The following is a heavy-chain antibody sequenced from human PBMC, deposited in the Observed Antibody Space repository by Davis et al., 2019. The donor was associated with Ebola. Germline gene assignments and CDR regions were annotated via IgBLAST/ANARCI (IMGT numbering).Heavy chain of an antibody. CDR3: ARSQDYYYGMDV. D-gene: IGHD6-19*01. J-gene: IGHJ6*02. CDR2: THIDGSGA. Sequence: GGSLRLSCAASGFRFNTYWMHWVRQAPGKGLVWISRTHIDGSGANYADSVKGRFTISRDNAKNMLYLQMNSLRVEDTAVYYCARSQDYYYGMDVWGPGTTVTVSS. V-gene: IGHV3-74*01. CDR1: GFRFNTYW.